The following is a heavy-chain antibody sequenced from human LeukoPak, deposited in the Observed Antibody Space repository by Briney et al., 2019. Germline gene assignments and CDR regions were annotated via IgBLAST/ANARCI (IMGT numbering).Heavy chain of an antibody. CDR1: GGSISSYF. CDR3: ARVFFGVVMHDAFDI. Sequence: SETLSLTCTVSGGSISSYFWSWIRQPPGKGLEWIGYVYYSGSTNYNPSLKSRVTISVDTSKNQFSLKVSSVTAADTAVYYCARVFFGVVMHDAFDIWGQGTMVTVSS. CDR2: VYYSGST. J-gene: IGHJ3*02. D-gene: IGHD3-3*01. V-gene: IGHV4-59*01.